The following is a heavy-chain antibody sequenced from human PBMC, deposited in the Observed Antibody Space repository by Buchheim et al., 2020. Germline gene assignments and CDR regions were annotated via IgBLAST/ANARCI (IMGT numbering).Heavy chain of an antibody. Sequence: QVQLQQWGAGLLKPSETLSLTCAVYGGSFSDYYWNWIRQLPEKGLEWIGEIHQRGSTKYNPSLKSRATMSVDASKNKFSLIVTSVTAADTAVYYCARGPGARRTLDYWGQGTL. V-gene: IGHV4-34*01. CDR3: ARGPGARRTLDY. CDR1: GGSFSDYY. J-gene: IGHJ4*02. D-gene: IGHD1-14*01. CDR2: IHQRGST.